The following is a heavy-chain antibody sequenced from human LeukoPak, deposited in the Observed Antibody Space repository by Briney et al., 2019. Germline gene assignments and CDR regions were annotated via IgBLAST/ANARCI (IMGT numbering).Heavy chain of an antibody. J-gene: IGHJ4*02. CDR2: IYHSGST. CDR1: GGSISSGGYY. CDR3: ARAGGRVYFDY. Sequence: SQTLSLTCTVSGGSISSGGYYWSWIRQPPGKGLEWIGYIYHSGSTYYNPSLKSRVTISVDRSKNQFSLKLSSATAADTAVYYCARAGGRVYFDYWGRGTLVTVSS. D-gene: IGHD1-26*01. V-gene: IGHV4-30-2*01.